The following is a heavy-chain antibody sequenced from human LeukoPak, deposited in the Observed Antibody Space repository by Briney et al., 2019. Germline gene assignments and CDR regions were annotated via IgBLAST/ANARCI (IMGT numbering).Heavy chain of an antibody. J-gene: IGHJ4*02. D-gene: IGHD2-2*01. CDR1: GFTVSSNY. CDR2: IYSGGST. Sequence: GGSLRLSCAASGFTVSSNYISWVRQAPGKGLEWVSVIYSGGSTYYADSVKGRFTISRHNSKNTVYLQMNSLRAEDTAVYYCAKGGCSSTSCPHLANFDYWGQGTLVTVSS. CDR3: AKGGCSSTSCPHLANFDY. V-gene: IGHV3-53*01.